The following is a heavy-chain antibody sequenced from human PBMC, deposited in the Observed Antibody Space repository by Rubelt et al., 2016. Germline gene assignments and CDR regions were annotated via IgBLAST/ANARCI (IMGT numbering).Heavy chain of an antibody. CDR3: ARDAQGGLASY. CDR1: GDSISSYY. D-gene: IGHD3-16*01. CDR2: IYYSGST. J-gene: IGHJ4*02. Sequence: QVQLQESGPGLVKPSETLSLTCTVSGDSISSYYWSWIRQPPGKGLEWIGYIYYSGSTNYNPSLKSRVTISVDTSKNQFSLKLSSVTGADTAVYYCARDAQGGLASYWGQGSLVTVTS. V-gene: IGHV4-59*12.